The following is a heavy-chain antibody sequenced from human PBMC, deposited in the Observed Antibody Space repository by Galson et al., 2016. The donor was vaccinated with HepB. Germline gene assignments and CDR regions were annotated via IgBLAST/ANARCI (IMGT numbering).Heavy chain of an antibody. CDR1: GYSFTSHW. J-gene: IGHJ3*02. V-gene: IGHV5-10-1*01. CDR3: ARHSLGLTAGVSGPWFNI. CDR2: INPSDSYT. D-gene: IGHD4-23*01. Sequence: QSGAEVKKPGESLRISCQASGYSFTSHWISLVRQMPGKGLEWMATINPSDSYTNYSPSFQGHITISTDKSIRTAYLQWSSLQASDTAMYFCARHSLGLTAGVSGPWFNIWGQGTKVIVSS.